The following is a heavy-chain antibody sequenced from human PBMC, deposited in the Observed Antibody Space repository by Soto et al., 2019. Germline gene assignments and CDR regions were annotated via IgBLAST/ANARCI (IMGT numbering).Heavy chain of an antibody. CDR3: ARSYSNTGYYYYRMDV. Sequence: SDTLSLTCTVSGASISLYYWSWIRQPPGKGLEWIAYIYYSGTTNYNPSLKSRVTISLDTSKNQFSLELSSVTAADTAIYYCARSYSNTGYYYYRMDVWGQGTTVT. CDR2: IYYSGTT. J-gene: IGHJ6*02. CDR1: GASISLYY. V-gene: IGHV4-59*01. D-gene: IGHD6-13*01.